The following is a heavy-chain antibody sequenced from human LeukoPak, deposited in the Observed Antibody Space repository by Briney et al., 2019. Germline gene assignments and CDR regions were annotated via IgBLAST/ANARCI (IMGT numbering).Heavy chain of an antibody. CDR3: ARGRGAARYFDY. CDR1: GFTFSSYG. D-gene: IGHD6-6*01. V-gene: IGHV3-30*03. J-gene: IGHJ4*02. Sequence: PGRSLRLSCAASGFTFSSYGMHWVRQAPGKGLEWVAVISYDGSNKYYADSVKGRFTISRDNSKNTLYLQMNSLRAEDTAVYYCARGRGAARYFDYWGQGTLVTVSS. CDR2: ISYDGSNK.